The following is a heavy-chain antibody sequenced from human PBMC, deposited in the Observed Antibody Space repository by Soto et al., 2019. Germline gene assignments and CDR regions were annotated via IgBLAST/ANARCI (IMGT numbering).Heavy chain of an antibody. CDR3: ASTLSHDYYDCSGYYYY. Sequence: GGSLRLSCTASGFTFGDYAMSWVRQAPGKGLEWVGFIRSKAYGGTTEYAASVKGRFTISRDDSKSIAYLQMNSLKTEDTAVYYYASTLSHDYYDCSGYYYYWGQGTLVTVSS. CDR1: GFTFGDYA. J-gene: IGHJ4*02. CDR2: IRSKAYGGTT. D-gene: IGHD3-22*01. V-gene: IGHV3-49*04.